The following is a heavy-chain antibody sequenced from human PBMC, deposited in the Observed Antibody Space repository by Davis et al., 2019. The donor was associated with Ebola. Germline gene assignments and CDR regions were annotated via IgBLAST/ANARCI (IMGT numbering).Heavy chain of an antibody. V-gene: IGHV1-2*02. CDR3: ASRCLVPPAPGDYGVDV. CDR1: GCTFTDYY. J-gene: IGHJ6*02. D-gene: IGHD2-2*01. CDR2: INPNSGGT. Sequence: ASVKVSCKASGCTFTDYYMHWVRQAPGQGLEWMGWINPNSGGTNYAQKFQGRVTMTRETSISPADMELCRLRSCDTAVYYCASRCLVPPAPGDYGVDVWGQGTTVTVSS.